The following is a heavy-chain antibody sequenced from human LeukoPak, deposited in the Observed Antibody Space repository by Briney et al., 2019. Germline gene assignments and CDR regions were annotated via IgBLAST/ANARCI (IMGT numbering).Heavy chain of an antibody. CDR3: AKLGEYYYDSSGYGDY. V-gene: IGHV3-11*01. J-gene: IGHJ4*02. D-gene: IGHD3-22*01. CDR2: ISISGSDT. CDR1: GFTFGDYA. Sequence: GGSLRLSCTASGFTFGDYAMSWVRQAPGKGLDWLSYISISGSDTFYADSVSGRFTISRDNAKNSLFLQMNSLRAEDTAVYYCAKLGEYYYDSSGYGDYWGQGTLVTVSS.